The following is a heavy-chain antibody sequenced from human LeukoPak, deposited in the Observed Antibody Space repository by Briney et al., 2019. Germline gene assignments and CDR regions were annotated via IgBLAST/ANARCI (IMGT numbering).Heavy chain of an antibody. CDR1: GYSFTTYW. Sequence: KCGESLKISCKGSGYSFTTYWIGWVRQMPGKGLEWMGIIYPGDSDTRYSPSFQGQVTISVDKSISTAYLQWSSLKASDTAMYYCARTYSSSWYFLDPWGQGTLVTVSS. CDR2: IYPGDSDT. CDR3: ARTYSSSWYFLDP. V-gene: IGHV5-51*01. J-gene: IGHJ5*02. D-gene: IGHD6-13*01.